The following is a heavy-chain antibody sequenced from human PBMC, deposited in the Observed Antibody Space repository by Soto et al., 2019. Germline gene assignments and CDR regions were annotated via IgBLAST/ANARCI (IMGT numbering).Heavy chain of an antibody. V-gene: IGHV1-8*01. D-gene: IGHD6-13*01. CDR2: MYPNSGNT. CDR3: ARGDSSSLFNYYYGMDV. Sequence: GASVKVSCKASGYTFTSYDINWVRQATGQGLEWMGWMYPNSGNTGYAQKFQGRVTMTRNTSISTAYMEPSSLRSEDAAVYYCARGDSSSLFNYYYGMDVWGQGTTVTVSS. CDR1: GYTFTSYD. J-gene: IGHJ6*02.